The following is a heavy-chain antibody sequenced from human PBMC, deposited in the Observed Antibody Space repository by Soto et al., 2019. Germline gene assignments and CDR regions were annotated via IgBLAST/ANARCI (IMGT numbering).Heavy chain of an antibody. J-gene: IGHJ4*02. CDR3: AREAGSGSYYPFDY. D-gene: IGHD3-10*01. V-gene: IGHV1-18*01. CDR2: ISPYNGDT. Sequence: GESLQISCKISGYMFATHYAISWMRQTPGQGLEWMGWISPYNGDTKYAQKFQGRVTMTTDTSTTTAYMELRSLRSDDTAVYYCAREAGSGSYYPFDYWGQGTLVTVS. CDR1: GYMFATHYA.